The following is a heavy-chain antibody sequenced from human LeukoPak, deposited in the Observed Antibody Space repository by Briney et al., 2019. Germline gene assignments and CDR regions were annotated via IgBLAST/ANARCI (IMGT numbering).Heavy chain of an antibody. D-gene: IGHD6-13*01. CDR2: IYYNANT. V-gene: IGHV4-39*07. CDR1: GGSISSSIYY. CDR3: ARLGPAADTSFDY. Sequence: SSETLSLTCTVSGGSISSSIYYWGWIRQPPGKGLEWIGSIYYNANTYYNPSLKSRITISVDTSKNQFSLRLSSVTAADTAVYYCARLGPAADTSFDYWGQGTLVTVSS. J-gene: IGHJ4*02.